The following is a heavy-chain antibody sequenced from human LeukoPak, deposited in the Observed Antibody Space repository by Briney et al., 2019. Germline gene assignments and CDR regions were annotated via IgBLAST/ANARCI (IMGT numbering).Heavy chain of an antibody. CDR2: INHSGST. CDR3: ARRIVVVPAARPSYYFDY. CDR1: GGSFSGYY. V-gene: IGHV4-34*01. J-gene: IGHJ4*02. D-gene: IGHD2-2*01. Sequence: PSETLSLTCAVYGGSFSGYYWSWIRQPPGEGLEWIGEINHSGSTNYNPSLKSRVTISVDTSKNQFSLKLSSVTAADTAVYYCARRIVVVPAARPSYYFDYWGQGTLVTVSS.